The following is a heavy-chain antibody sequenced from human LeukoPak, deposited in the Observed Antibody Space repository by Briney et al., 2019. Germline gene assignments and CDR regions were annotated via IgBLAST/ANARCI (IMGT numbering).Heavy chain of an antibody. Sequence: GGSLRLSCAASGXTFHNYAIQWVRQAPGKGLEWVSLTSGDGITTYFADSVKGRFTISRDNSKSSLFLQMNSLRTEDTALYYCARDHVYGGADYWGQGTLVTVSS. CDR2: TSGDGITT. D-gene: IGHD5/OR15-5a*01. V-gene: IGHV3-43*02. CDR1: GXTFHNYA. J-gene: IGHJ4*02. CDR3: ARDHVYGGADY.